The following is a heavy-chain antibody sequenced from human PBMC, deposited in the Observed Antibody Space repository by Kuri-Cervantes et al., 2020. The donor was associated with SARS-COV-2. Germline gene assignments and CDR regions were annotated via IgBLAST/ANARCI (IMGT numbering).Heavy chain of an antibody. D-gene: IGHD1-20*01. Sequence: GESLKISCAASGFTFSSYAMSWVRQAPGKGLEWVSAISGSGGSTYYADSVKGRFTISRDNSKSTLYLQMNSLRAEDTAVYYCAKDRSGVQYNWNLGDYWGQGTLVTVSS. CDR2: ISGSGGST. V-gene: IGHV3-23*01. CDR3: AKDRSGVQYNWNLGDY. CDR1: GFTFSSYA. J-gene: IGHJ4*02.